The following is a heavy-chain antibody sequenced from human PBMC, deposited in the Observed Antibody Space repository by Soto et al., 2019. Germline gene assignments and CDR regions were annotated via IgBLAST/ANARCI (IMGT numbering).Heavy chain of an antibody. CDR1: GYSISTGYY. D-gene: IGHD3-22*01. V-gene: IGHV4-38-2*01. CDR2: IYRSGST. J-gene: IGHJ4*02. CDR3: ATVAYFHTTGYSYSIDY. Sequence: KTSETLSLTCAVSGYSISTGYYWGWIRQPPGKGLEWIGSIYRSGSTYYNPSLKSRVTISMDMSKNQFSLKLTSVTAADTAVYYCATVAYFHTTGYSYSIDYWGQTTLVTVSS.